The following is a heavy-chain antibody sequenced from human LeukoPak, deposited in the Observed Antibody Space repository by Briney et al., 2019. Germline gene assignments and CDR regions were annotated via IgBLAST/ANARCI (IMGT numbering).Heavy chain of an antibody. Sequence: GGSLRLSCAASGFTFSSYAMSWVRQAPGKGLEWVSAISGSGGSTYYADSMKGRFTISRDNSKNTLYLQMNSLRAEDTAVYYCAKDRYYYGSGSYHWGQGTLVTVSS. CDR3: AKDRYYYGSGSYH. V-gene: IGHV3-23*01. J-gene: IGHJ4*02. CDR2: ISGSGGST. D-gene: IGHD3-10*01. CDR1: GFTFSSYA.